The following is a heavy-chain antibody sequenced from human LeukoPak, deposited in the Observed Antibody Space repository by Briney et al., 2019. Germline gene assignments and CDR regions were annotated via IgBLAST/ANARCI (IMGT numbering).Heavy chain of an antibody. V-gene: IGHV3-48*01. CDR2: ISRDSGII. D-gene: IGHD2-15*01. CDR1: GFTFSRDS. CDR3: VRDNPKCCGVVPANIDDF. J-gene: IGHJ4*02. Sequence: GGSLRLSCAASGFTFSRDSMNWVRQAPGKGLEWISYISRDSGIIYYADSARGRFTASRDNAKNSLYLQMHSLRAEDTAVYYCVRDNPKCCGVVPANIDDFWGQGTLVTVSS.